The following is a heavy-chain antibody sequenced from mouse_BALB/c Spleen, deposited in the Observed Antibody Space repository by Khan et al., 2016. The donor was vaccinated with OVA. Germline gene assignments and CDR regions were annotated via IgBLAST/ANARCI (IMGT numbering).Heavy chain of an antibody. V-gene: IGHV1-9*01. CDR2: ILPGSGNT. D-gene: IGHD1-1*01. J-gene: IGHJ4*01. Sequence: VQLQESGAELVKPGASVKISCKATGYTFSNFWIEWVKQRPGHGLEWIGEILPGSGNTNYNEKFKGKATFTADTSSNTAYMQLSSLTYPDSAVDYVARSPYYGYAMDYWGQGTPVTVSS. CDR3: ARSPYYGYAMDY. CDR1: GYTFSNFW.